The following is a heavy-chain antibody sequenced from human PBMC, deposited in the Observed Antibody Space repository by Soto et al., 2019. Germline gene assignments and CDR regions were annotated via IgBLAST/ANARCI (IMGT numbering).Heavy chain of an antibody. CDR2: INPNSGGT. CDR1: GYSVTGYY. V-gene: IGHV1-2*02. D-gene: IGHD2-2*01. CDR3: PRDGPWPLSLGGSINPKKIWFER. J-gene: IGHJ5*02. Sequence: SSVNISCKSSGYSVTGYYMHWVRQAPGEGLEWMGWINPNSGGTNYAQKFQGRVTMTRDTSISTAYMELSRLRSDDTAVYYCPRDGPWPLSLGGSINPKKIWFERWGQGTLVTVSA.